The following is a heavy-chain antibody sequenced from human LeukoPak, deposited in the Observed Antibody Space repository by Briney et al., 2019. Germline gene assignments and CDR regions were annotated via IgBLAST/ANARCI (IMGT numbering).Heavy chain of an antibody. CDR3: ARRGYHDSSGYDY. J-gene: IGHJ4*02. V-gene: IGHV3-23*01. CDR1: GFTFSSSA. Sequence: PGGSLRLSCAASGFTFSSSAMSWVRQAPGKGLEWVSNVSGSGKGENTYYADSVKGRFTISRDNAKNSVFLQMNNLRAEDTAIYYCARRGYHDSSGYDYWGQGTLVTVSS. CDR2: VSGSGKGENT. D-gene: IGHD3-22*01.